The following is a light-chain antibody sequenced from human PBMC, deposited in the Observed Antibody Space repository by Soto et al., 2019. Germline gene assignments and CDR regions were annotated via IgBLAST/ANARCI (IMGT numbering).Light chain of an antibody. CDR1: SSDVGGYNY. V-gene: IGLV2-14*03. J-gene: IGLJ3*02. Sequence: QSVLTQPASVSGSPGQSITISCTGTSSDVGGYNYVSWFQQHPGKAPKLKIYEVSNRPSGVSNRFSGSNSGYTASLTISELQAEDEADYYCTSFTSSNTWVFGGGTKVTVL. CDR2: EVS. CDR3: TSFTSSNTWV.